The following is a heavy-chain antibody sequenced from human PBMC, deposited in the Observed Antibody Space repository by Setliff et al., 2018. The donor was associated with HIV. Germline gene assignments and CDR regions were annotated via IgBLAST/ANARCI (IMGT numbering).Heavy chain of an antibody. J-gene: IGHJ4*02. V-gene: IGHV3-11*01. CDR2: ISGSGGVM. Sequence: GGSLRLSCAVSGFSFSDYFMTWIRQAPGKGLEWVSYISGSGGVMAYADSVKGRFTISRDNAKNSKTTLYLQMSSLKTEDTAVYYCTTDLGTRYDTPVYWGQGTLVTVSS. D-gene: IGHD5-12*01. CDR1: GFSFSDYF. CDR3: TTDLGTRYDTPVY.